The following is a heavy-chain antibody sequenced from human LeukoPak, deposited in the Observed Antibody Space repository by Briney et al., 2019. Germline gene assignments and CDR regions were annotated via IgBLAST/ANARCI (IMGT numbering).Heavy chain of an antibody. CDR2: IYPGGSDT. D-gene: IGHD1-26*01. J-gene: IGHJ4*02. CDR1: GYSFTSYW. V-gene: IGHV5-51*01. CDR3: ARLVGATPVDY. Sequence: GESLKISCKGSGYSFTSYWIGWGRQMPGKGLGWRGIIYPGGSDTSYSQSFQGQVTISADKSISTAYLQWSSLTASDTAMYYCARLVGATPVDYWGQGTLVTVSS.